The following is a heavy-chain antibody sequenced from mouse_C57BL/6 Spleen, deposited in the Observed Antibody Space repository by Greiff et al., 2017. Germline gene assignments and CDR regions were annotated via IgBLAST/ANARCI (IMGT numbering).Heavy chain of an antibody. CDR2: INPYNGGT. CDR3: AEAAQAPYAMDY. V-gene: IGHV1-19*01. Sequence: VHVKQSGPVLVKPGASVKMSCKASGYTFTDYYMNWVKQSHGKSLEWIGVINPYNGGTSYNQKFKGKATLTVDKSSSTAYMELNSLTSEDSAVYYCAEAAQAPYAMDYWGQGTSVTVSS. D-gene: IGHD3-2*02. J-gene: IGHJ4*01. CDR1: GYTFTDYY.